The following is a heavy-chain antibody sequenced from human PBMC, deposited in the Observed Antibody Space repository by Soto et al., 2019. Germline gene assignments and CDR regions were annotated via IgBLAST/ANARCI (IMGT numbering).Heavy chain of an antibody. CDR3: AKALDIVVVVAADY. J-gene: IGHJ4*02. V-gene: IGHV3-23*01. D-gene: IGHD2-15*01. CDR2: ISGSVGST. Sequence: PGGSLRLSCAAPGFTFSSYAMSWVRQAPGKGLEWVSAISGSVGSTYYADSVKGRFTISRDNSKNTLYLQMNSLRAEDTAVYYCAKALDIVVVVAADYWGQGTLVTVSS. CDR1: GFTFSSYA.